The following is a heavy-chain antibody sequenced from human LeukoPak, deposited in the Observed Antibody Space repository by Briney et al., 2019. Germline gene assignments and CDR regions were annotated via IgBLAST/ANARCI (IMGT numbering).Heavy chain of an antibody. Sequence: PSETLSLTCTVSGGSISSGSYYWSWIRQPAGKGLEWIGRIYTSGSTNYNPSLKSRVTISVDTSKNQFSLKLSSVTAADTAVYYCARAWPSGDHVNWGQGTLVTVSS. J-gene: IGHJ4*02. D-gene: IGHD4-17*01. CDR3: ARAWPSGDHVN. CDR2: IYTSGST. V-gene: IGHV4-61*02. CDR1: GGSISSGSYY.